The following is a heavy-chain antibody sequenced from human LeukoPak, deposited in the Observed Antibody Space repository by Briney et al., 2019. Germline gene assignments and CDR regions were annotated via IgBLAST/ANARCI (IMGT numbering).Heavy chain of an antibody. CDR3: AKDRHLAVVVPAAIHY. J-gene: IGHJ4*02. Sequence: GGSLRLSCAASGFTVSSNYMSWVRQAPGKGLEWVSVIYSGGSTYYADSVKGRFTISRDNSKNTLYLQMNSLRAEDTAVYYCAKDRHLAVVVPAAIHYWGQGTLVTVSS. CDR2: IYSGGST. V-gene: IGHV3-53*01. CDR1: GFTVSSNY. D-gene: IGHD2-2*01.